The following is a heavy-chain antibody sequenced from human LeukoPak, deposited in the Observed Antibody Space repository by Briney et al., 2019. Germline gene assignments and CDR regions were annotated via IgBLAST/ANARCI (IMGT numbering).Heavy chain of an antibody. Sequence: GGSLRLSCAASGFTFSSYGMHWVRQAPGKGLEWVAFIRYNGSNKYYADSVKGRFTISRDNSKNTLYLQMNSLRAEDTAVYYCARAPYYGSGTPYGMDVWGQGTTVTVSS. V-gene: IGHV3-30*02. J-gene: IGHJ6*02. D-gene: IGHD3-10*01. CDR1: GFTFSSYG. CDR2: IRYNGSNK. CDR3: ARAPYYGSGTPYGMDV.